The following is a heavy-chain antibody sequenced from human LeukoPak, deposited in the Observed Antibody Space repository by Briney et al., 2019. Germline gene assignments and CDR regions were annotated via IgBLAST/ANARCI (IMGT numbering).Heavy chain of an antibody. CDR1: GFTFSNAW. Sequence: NPGGSLRLSCAASGFTFSNAWMSWVRQAPGKGLEWVGRIKSKTDGGTTDYAAPVKGGFTISRDDSKNTLYLQMNSLKTEDTAVYYCTTGPTYYYGSGSYYNDLIYGYWGQGTLVTVSS. J-gene: IGHJ4*02. CDR3: TTGPTYYYGSGSYYNDLIYGY. CDR2: IKSKTDGGTT. D-gene: IGHD3-10*01. V-gene: IGHV3-15*01.